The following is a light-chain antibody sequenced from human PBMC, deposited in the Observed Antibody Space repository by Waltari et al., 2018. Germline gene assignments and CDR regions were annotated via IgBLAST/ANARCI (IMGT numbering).Light chain of an antibody. CDR1: QGISKF. J-gene: IGKJ1*01. CDR3: QQYNRFSP. Sequence: DIQMTQSPSSLAASVGDRVTIPCRASQGISKFLAWFRQKPGKAPKVLIYDASTLQSGVPSRFSGSGSGTEFTLTIDSLQPDDFATYYCQQYNRFSPFGQGTNVEVK. V-gene: IGKV1-16*01. CDR2: DAS.